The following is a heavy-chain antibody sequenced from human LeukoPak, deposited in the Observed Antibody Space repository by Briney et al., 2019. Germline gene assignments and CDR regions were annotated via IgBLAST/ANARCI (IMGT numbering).Heavy chain of an antibody. D-gene: IGHD2-2*01. V-gene: IGHV3-7*01. CDR2: IKQDGSEK. Sequence: GGSLRLSCAASGFAFSSYWMSWVRQAPGKGLEWVANIKQDGSEKYYVDSVKGRFTISRDNAKNSLYLQMNSLRAEDTAVYYCARDDCSSISCYHNWFDPWGQGTLVTVSS. CDR1: GFAFSSYW. J-gene: IGHJ5*02. CDR3: ARDDCSSISCYHNWFDP.